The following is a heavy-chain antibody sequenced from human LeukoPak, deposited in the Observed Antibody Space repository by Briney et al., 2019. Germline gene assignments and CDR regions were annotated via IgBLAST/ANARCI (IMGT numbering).Heavy chain of an antibody. J-gene: IGHJ4*02. CDR2: ISAYNGNT. V-gene: IGHV1-18*01. CDR3: ARTYYYDSSGPSGY. CDR1: GYTFTSYG. D-gene: IGHD3-22*01. Sequence: GASVKVSCKASGYTFTSYGISWVRQAPGQGLEWMGWISAYNGNTNYAQKLQGRVTMTTDTSTSTAYMELRSLRSDDTAVYYCARTYYYDSSGPSGYWGQGTLVTVSS.